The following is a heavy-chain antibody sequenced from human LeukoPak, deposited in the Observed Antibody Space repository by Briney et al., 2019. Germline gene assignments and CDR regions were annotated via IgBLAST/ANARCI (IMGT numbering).Heavy chain of an antibody. CDR2: INHSGGT. CDR3: ARTVRYCSGGSCYGRYYFDY. CDR1: GGSFSGYY. D-gene: IGHD2-15*01. J-gene: IGHJ4*02. Sequence: PSETLSLTCAVYGGSFSGYYWSWIRQPPGKGLEWIGEINHSGGTNYNPSLKSRVTISVDTSKNQFSLKLSSVTAADTAVYYCARTVRYCSGGSCYGRYYFDYWGQGTLVTVSS. V-gene: IGHV4-34*01.